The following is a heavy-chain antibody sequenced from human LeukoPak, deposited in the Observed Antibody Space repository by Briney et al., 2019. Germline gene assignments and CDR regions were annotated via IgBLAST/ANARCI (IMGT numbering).Heavy chain of an antibody. CDR1: GFTFSSYG. CDR2: IRYDGSNK. V-gene: IGHV3-30*02. Sequence: PGGSLRLSCAASGFTFSSYGMSWVRQAPGKGLEWVAFIRYDGSNKYYADSVKGRFTISRDNSKNTLYLQMNSLRAEDTAVYYCVRDWGYDSSGYWQKYFDTWGQGTLVTVSS. D-gene: IGHD3-22*01. J-gene: IGHJ4*02. CDR3: VRDWGYDSSGYWQKYFDT.